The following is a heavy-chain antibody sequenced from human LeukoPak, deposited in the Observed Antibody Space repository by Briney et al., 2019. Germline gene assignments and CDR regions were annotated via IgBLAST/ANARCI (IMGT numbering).Heavy chain of an antibody. CDR1: GDSVSNKRAA. Sequence: SQTLSLTCAISGDSVSNKRAAWNWNRQSPSRGLEWLGRTYYRSKWYNDYAVSVKSRITINPDTSKNQFSLQLNSVTPEDTAVYFCSRQLGGGMDVWGQGTTVTVSS. V-gene: IGHV6-1*01. CDR3: SRQLGGGMDV. D-gene: IGHD1-1*01. CDR2: TYYRSKWYN. J-gene: IGHJ6*02.